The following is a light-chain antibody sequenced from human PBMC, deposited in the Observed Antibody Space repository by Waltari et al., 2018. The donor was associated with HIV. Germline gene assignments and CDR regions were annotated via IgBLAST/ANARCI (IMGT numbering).Light chain of an antibody. CDR2: GAS. CDR3: QQAVSPLLT. J-gene: IGKJ4*01. Sequence: DIQMTQYPSSVSASVGDRVTITCRASRDISSWLAWYQQTPGKAPKLLIYGASSLQSGVPSRFSGSGSGTHFTLTINSLQPEDFGTYYCQQAVSPLLTFGGGTKVDIK. CDR1: RDISSW. V-gene: IGKV1-12*01.